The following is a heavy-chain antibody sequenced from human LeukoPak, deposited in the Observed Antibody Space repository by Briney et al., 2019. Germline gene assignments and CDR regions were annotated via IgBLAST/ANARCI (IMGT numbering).Heavy chain of an antibody. CDR1: GFIFSGHT. CDR2: ISSDGDST. CDR3: VRDRDCGSAGCYSDFAY. J-gene: IGHJ4*02. V-gene: IGHV3-64D*06. Sequence: GGSLRLSCSASGFIFSGHTMHWVRQAPGKGLEYVSVISSDGDSTYYADYVKGRFTVSRDNSKNTLYLQMSSLRAEDTALYYCVRDRDCGSAGCYSDFAYWGQGTLVTVSS. D-gene: IGHD2-2*02.